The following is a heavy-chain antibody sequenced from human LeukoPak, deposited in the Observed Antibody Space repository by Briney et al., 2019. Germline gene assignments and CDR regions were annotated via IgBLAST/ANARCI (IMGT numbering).Heavy chain of an antibody. CDR1: GGTFSSYT. D-gene: IGHD3-22*01. CDR3: ATAGYYYDSSGYCFDY. V-gene: IGHV1-69*02. CDR2: IIPILGIA. J-gene: IGHJ4*02. Sequence: GASVKVSCKASGGTFSSYTISWVRQAPGQGLEWMGRIIPILGIANYAHKFHGRVTITADKSTSTAYMKLSSLRSEDTAVYYCATAGYYYDSSGYCFDYWGQGTLVTVSS.